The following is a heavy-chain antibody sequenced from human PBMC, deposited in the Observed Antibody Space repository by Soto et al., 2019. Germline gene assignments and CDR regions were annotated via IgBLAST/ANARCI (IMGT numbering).Heavy chain of an antibody. Sequence: QVQLVQSGAEVKKPGASVKVSCKASGYTFTSYDINWVRQATGQGLEWMGWMNPNSGNTGYAQKFQGRATMTRNTSISTAYMELSSLRSEDTAVYYCARGRGGGDFWSGYYIVRNDYWGQGTLVTVSS. D-gene: IGHD3-3*01. CDR1: GYTFTSYD. CDR3: ARGRGGGDFWSGYYIVRNDY. CDR2: MNPNSGNT. V-gene: IGHV1-8*01. J-gene: IGHJ4*02.